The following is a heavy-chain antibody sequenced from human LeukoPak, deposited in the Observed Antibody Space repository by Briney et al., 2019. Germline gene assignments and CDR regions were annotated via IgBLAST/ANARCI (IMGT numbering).Heavy chain of an antibody. J-gene: IGHJ3*02. CDR3: ARLLDYDSSGDPDTFDM. CDR1: GGSSSSYY. V-gene: IGHV4-59*01. CDR2: INYSGRT. D-gene: IGHD3-22*01. Sequence: SETLSLTCTVSGGSSSSYYWSWIRQPPGKGLEWIAYINYSGRTNYNPSLQSRVTISVETSKNHVSLQLRSVTAADTAVYYCARLLDYDSSGDPDTFDMWGQGTMVTVSS.